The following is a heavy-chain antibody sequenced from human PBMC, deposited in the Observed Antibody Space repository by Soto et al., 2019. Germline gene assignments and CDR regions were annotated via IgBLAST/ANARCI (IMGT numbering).Heavy chain of an antibody. D-gene: IGHD5-12*01. V-gene: IGHV4-30-2*01. CDR2: IYHSGRT. J-gene: IGHJ4*02. CDR3: AAGGGLPRYY. CDR1: GGSISSGGYS. Sequence: QLQLQESGSGLVKPSQTLSLTCAVSGGSISSGGYSWSWIRQPPGKGLEWIGYIYHSGRTYYNPSLKSRVTISVDRSKNQFSPKLSSATAADTAVYYCAAGGGLPRYYWGQGTLVTVSS.